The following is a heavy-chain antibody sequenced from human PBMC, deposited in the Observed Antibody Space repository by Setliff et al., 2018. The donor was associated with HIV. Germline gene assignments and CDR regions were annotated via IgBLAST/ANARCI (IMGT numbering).Heavy chain of an antibody. CDR3: ARSYQKRIAAAEVLHYYYMDV. CDR2: IYYSGST. V-gene: IGHV4-39*07. Sequence: SETLSLTCTVSGGSISSSSYYWGWIRQPPGKGPEWIGTIYYSGSTNYNPSLKSRVTISVDTSKNQFSLKLSSVTAADTAVYYCARSYQKRIAAAEVLHYYYMDVWGKGTTVTVSS. J-gene: IGHJ6*03. CDR1: GGSISSSSYY. D-gene: IGHD6-13*01.